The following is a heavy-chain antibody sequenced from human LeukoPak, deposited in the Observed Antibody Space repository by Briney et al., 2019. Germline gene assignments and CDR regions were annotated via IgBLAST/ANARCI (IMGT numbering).Heavy chain of an antibody. CDR2: ISSSSGTI. Sequence: PGGSLRLSCAASGFTFSSYSMNWVRQAPGKGLEWVSYISSSSGTIYYADSVKGRFTISRDNAKNSLYLQMNSLRAEDTAVYYCARDRYFDWFFDYWGQGTLVTVSS. J-gene: IGHJ4*02. CDR1: GFTFSSYS. D-gene: IGHD3-9*01. V-gene: IGHV3-48*04. CDR3: ARDRYFDWFFDY.